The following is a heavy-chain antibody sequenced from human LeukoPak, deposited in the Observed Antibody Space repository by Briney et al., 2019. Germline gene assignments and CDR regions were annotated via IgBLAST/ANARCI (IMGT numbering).Heavy chain of an antibody. CDR1: GFTFSDYY. J-gene: IGHJ4*02. CDR2: ISNSGGAT. D-gene: IGHD3-10*01. CDR3: VRESYYGSGTYFNFDS. V-gene: IGHV3-11*01. Sequence: GGSLRLSCAASGFTFSDYYMSWIRQAPGKGLEWVSYISNSGGATNYGDSVRGRFTISRDNSKNSLYLEMNSLRAEDTAIYFCVRESYYGSGTYFNFDSWGQGILVTVSS.